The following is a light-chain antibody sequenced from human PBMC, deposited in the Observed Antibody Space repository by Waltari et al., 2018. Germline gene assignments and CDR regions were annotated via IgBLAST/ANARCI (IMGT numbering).Light chain of an antibody. CDR3: QHYKSLPVS. CDR1: QRVSIY. V-gene: IGKV3-20*01. Sequence: IVLTQSPGTLSLSPGERATLSYRASQRVSIYLAWYQQKPGQAPRLLIYHTSTKATGIPDRFSGSGSGTDFSLTISGLEPEDFAVYYCQHYKSLPVSFGQGTRVEIK. J-gene: IGKJ1*01. CDR2: HTS.